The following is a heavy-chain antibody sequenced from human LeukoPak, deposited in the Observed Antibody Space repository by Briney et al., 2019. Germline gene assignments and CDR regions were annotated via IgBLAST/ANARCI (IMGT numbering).Heavy chain of an antibody. Sequence: PGGSLRLSCAASGFTFSSYAMSGVRQAPGKGLEWVSGISGSGGSTYHADSVKGRFTISRDNSKNTLYLQMNSLRAEDTAVYYCAKSVVVVAASAGDWFDPWGQGTLVIVSS. CDR1: GFTFSSYA. V-gene: IGHV3-23*01. D-gene: IGHD2-15*01. CDR3: AKSVVVVAASAGDWFDP. J-gene: IGHJ5*02. CDR2: ISGSGGST.